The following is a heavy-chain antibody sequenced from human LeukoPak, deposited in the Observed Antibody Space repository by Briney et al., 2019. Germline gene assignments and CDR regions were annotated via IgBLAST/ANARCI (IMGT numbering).Heavy chain of an antibody. Sequence: GGSLSLSCAASGFTFSNYWMTWARQAPGKGLQWVASIRQDANVKYYVDSVRGRFTISRDSAENSLHLQMNGLRAEDTAMYYCARWAADSGIYYIASWGQGSLVTVSS. J-gene: IGHJ4*02. CDR2: IRQDANVK. CDR1: GFTFSNYW. D-gene: IGHD3-10*01. V-gene: IGHV3-7*01. CDR3: ARWAADSGIYYIAS.